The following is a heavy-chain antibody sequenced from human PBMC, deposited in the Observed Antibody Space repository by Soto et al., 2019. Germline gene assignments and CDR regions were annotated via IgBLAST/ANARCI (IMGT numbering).Heavy chain of an antibody. V-gene: IGHV1-69*13. CDR3: ARARVTATYYYYYYGMDV. CDR2: IIASFGRA. D-gene: IGHD2-21*02. Sequence: SVKVSCKASGRTFSSSAISWVRQAPGQGLEWMGGIIASFGRANYAQKFQGRVTITADESTSTAYMELSSLRSEDTAVYYCARARVTATYYYYYYGMDVWGQGTTVTVSS. CDR1: GRTFSSSA. J-gene: IGHJ6*02.